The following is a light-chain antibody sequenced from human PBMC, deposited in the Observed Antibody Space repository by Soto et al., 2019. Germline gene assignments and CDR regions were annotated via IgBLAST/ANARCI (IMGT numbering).Light chain of an antibody. V-gene: IGKV3-15*01. J-gene: IGKJ1*01. CDR2: DAS. CDR3: QQYNNWPPWT. Sequence: ILMTQSPATLSVSPGERATLSCRASQSVSNNLAWYQQKPGQASRLLIYDASTRATGIPARFSGSGSGTEFPLTISGLQSEDFAVYYCQQYNNWPPWTFGQGTKVEIK. CDR1: QSVSNN.